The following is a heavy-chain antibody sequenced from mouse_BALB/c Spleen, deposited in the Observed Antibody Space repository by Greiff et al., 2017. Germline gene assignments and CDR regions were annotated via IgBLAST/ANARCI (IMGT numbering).Heavy chain of an antibody. CDR1: GFSLTSYG. V-gene: IGHV2-9*02. J-gene: IGHJ4*01. D-gene: IGHD1-1*01. CDR2: IWAGGST. CDR3: ARGGSRTPGAMDY. Sequence: QVTLKESGPGLVAPSQSLSITCTVSGFSLTSYGVHWVRQPPGKGLEWLGVIWAGGSTNYNSALMSRLSISKDNSKSQVFLKMNSLQTDDTAMYYCARGGSRTPGAMDYWGQGTSVTVSS.